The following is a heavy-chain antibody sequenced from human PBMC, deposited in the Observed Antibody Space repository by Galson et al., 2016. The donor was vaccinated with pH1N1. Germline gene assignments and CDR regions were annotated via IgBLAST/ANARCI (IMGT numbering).Heavy chain of an antibody. CDR2: ISAYNGDI. CDR1: GYTFTNYG. CDR3: ATSVEGSGSYYFDY. V-gene: IGHV1-18*01. J-gene: IGHJ4*02. Sequence: SVKVSCKASGYTFTNYGINWVRQAPGQGLEWMGWISAYNGDISYAQKFQGRVTMTSDTSVTTAYMELTSVTYDDTAVYFCATSVEGSGSYYFDYWGQGTLVTVSS. D-gene: IGHD3-22*01.